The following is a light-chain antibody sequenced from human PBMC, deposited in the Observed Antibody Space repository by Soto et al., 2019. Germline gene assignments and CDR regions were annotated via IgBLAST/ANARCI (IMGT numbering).Light chain of an antibody. Sequence: QLVLTQSPSASASLGASVKLTCTLSSGHSSSAIAWHQQQPEKGPRYLMKLNSDGSHSKGDGIPDRFSGSSSGAERYLTISSLQSEDEADYYCQTWGTGIQVFGTGTKLTVL. CDR2: LNSDGSH. CDR3: QTWGTGIQV. CDR1: SGHSSSA. V-gene: IGLV4-69*01. J-gene: IGLJ1*01.